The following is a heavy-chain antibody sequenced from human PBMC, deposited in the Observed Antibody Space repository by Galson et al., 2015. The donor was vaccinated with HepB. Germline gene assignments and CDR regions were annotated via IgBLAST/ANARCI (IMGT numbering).Heavy chain of an antibody. Sequence: SVKVSCKASGYTFTKYAIHWVRQAPGQRLEWMGWINAGNGNTRYSQKFHDRVTMSQDTSASTAYMELSSLRSEDTAVYYCAIGGYSYDDSGYYHWSDPWGQGTLVTVSS. V-gene: IGHV1-3*01. CDR3: AIGGYSYDDSGYYHWSDP. CDR2: INAGNGNT. J-gene: IGHJ5*02. CDR1: GYTFTKYA. D-gene: IGHD3-22*01.